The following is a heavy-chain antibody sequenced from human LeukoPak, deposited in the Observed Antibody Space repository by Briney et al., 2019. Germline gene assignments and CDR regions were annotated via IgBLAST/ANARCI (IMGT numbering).Heavy chain of an antibody. CDR1: GFTFSSYG. Sequence: GRSLRLSCAASGFTFSSYGMPWVRQAPGKGLEWVAVIWYDGSNKYYADSVKGRFTISRDNSKNTLYLQMNSLRAEDTAVYYCARETDVDTQYYFDYWGQGTLVTVSS. J-gene: IGHJ4*02. V-gene: IGHV3-33*01. D-gene: IGHD5-18*01. CDR3: ARETDVDTQYYFDY. CDR2: IWYDGSNK.